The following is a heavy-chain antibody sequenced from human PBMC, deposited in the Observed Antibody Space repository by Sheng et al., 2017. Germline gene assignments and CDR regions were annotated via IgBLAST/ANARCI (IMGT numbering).Heavy chain of an antibody. CDR3: ARAFGGYCSGGSCYPKRYFDL. D-gene: IGHD2-15*01. CDR1: LLHQQWLL. V-gene: IGHV4-38-2*01. CDR2: IYHSGST. Sequence: QVQLQESGPRTGEAFGDPVPHLRCLWLLHQQWLLLGLDPAAPQGRGLEWIGSIYHSGSTYYNPSLKSRVTISVDTSKNQFSLKLSSVTAADTAVYYCARAFGGYCSGGSCYPKRYFDLWGRGTLVTV. J-gene: IGHJ2*01.